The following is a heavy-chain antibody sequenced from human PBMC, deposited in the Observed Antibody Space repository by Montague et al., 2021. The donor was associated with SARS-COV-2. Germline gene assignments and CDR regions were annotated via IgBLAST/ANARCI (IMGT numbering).Heavy chain of an antibody. CDR3: ARIWGATRGDAFDI. Sequence: VKPTQTLTLTCTFSGFSLSTSGMCVSWIRQPPGKALEWLALIDWDDDKYYSTSLKTRLTISKDTSKNQVVLTMTNTDPVDTATYYCARIWGATRGDAFDIWGQGTMVTVSS. D-gene: IGHD1-26*01. CDR1: GFSLSTSGMC. J-gene: IGHJ3*02. CDR2: IDWDDDK. V-gene: IGHV2-70*01.